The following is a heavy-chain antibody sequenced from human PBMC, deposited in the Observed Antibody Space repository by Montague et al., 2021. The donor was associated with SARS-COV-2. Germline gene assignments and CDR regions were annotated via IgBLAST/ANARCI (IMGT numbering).Heavy chain of an antibody. V-gene: IGHV4-61*01. CDR2: IYDSDTT. CDR1: GGSVISDTYF. Sequence: SETLSLICTVSGGSVISDTYFWSWTRQPPGKGLEWIAYIYDSDTTNNNPSFWSRVSMSSDRSKNQFSLKLTSVTPADTAVYYCARAANILSGFYNHPFEYWGQGILVTVSS. D-gene: IGHD3-9*01. J-gene: IGHJ4*02. CDR3: ARAANILSGFYNHPFEY.